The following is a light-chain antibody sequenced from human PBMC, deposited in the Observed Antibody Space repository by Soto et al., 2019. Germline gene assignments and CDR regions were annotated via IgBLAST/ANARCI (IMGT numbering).Light chain of an antibody. CDR2: EVN. Sequence: QSALTQPPSASGSPGQSVTISCTGTSIDVGGYKYVSWYQQQPGKAPKLMIFEVNKRPSGVPDRFSGSKSGNTASLTVSGLQAEDEADYYCSSYAGINNLGVFGTGTKLTVL. V-gene: IGLV2-8*01. J-gene: IGLJ1*01. CDR3: SSYAGINNLGV. CDR1: SIDVGGYKY.